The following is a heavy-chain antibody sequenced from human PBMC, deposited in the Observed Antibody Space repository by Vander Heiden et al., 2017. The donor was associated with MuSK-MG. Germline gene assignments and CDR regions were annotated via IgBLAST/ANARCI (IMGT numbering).Heavy chain of an antibody. Sequence: QVQLVESGGGWVQPGRSLRLPCPAPGFTFSSYAMHWVRQAPGKGLEWVAVISYDGSNKYYADSVKGRFTISRDNSKNTLYLQMNSLRAEDTAVYYCARAKAARPVGWFDPWGQGTLVTVSS. J-gene: IGHJ5*02. V-gene: IGHV3-30-3*01. CDR3: ARAKAARPVGWFDP. CDR2: ISYDGSNK. CDR1: GFTFSSYA. D-gene: IGHD6-6*01.